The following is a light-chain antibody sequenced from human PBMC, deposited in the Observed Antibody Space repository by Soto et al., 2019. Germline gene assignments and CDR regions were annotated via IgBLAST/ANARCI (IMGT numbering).Light chain of an antibody. Sequence: EIVLTQSRATLSLSPGERATLSCRASQSVRSYLAWYQQKPGQAPRLLIYDASSRATGIPARFSGSGSGTDFTLTISSLEPEDFAVYYCQQRSNWPPGYTFGQGTKLEIK. CDR2: DAS. CDR3: QQRSNWPPGYT. V-gene: IGKV3-11*01. J-gene: IGKJ2*01. CDR1: QSVRSY.